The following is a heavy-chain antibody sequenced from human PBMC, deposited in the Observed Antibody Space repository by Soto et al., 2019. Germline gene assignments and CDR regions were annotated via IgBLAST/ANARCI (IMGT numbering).Heavy chain of an antibody. CDR1: GASISSSNW. J-gene: IGHJ4*02. Sequence: QVQLQESGPGLVKPSGTLSLTCAVSGASISSSNWWSWVRQPPGKGLEWMGEIYHSGSTNYNPSLTSRVTISVDKSRNQCSLKLSSVTASDTAVYYCVRRWGEGRVDYWGQRTLVTGSS. CDR3: VRRWGEGRVDY. D-gene: IGHD3-10*01. V-gene: IGHV4-4*02. CDR2: IYHSGST.